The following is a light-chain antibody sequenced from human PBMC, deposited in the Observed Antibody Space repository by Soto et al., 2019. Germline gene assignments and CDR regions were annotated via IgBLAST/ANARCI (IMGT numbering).Light chain of an antibody. J-gene: IGKJ1*01. CDR3: QQYNSFRT. V-gene: IGKV1-5*03. Sequence: DIQMTQSPSSLSASVGDRVTITCRVSQSISSWLAWYQQKPGKAPKLLIYKASSLESGVPSRFSGSGSGTEFTLTISSLQPDDFATYYCQQYNSFRTFGQGTKVDI. CDR1: QSISSW. CDR2: KAS.